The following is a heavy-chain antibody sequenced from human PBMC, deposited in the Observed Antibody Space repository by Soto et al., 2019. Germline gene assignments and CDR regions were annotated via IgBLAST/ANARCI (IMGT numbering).Heavy chain of an antibody. CDR2: ISYDGTNK. D-gene: IGHD6-13*01. V-gene: IGHV3-30*01. CDR1: GFNFRSYA. Sequence: QVQLVESGGGVVQPGRSLRLSCAASGFNFRSYAMDWVRQAPGKGLEWVAVISYDGTNKYYADSVKGRFTISRDNSKNTLSLQMNSLRPDDTAVYYCARGDSNSWSDFWGQGTLVTVSS. J-gene: IGHJ4*02. CDR3: ARGDSNSWSDF.